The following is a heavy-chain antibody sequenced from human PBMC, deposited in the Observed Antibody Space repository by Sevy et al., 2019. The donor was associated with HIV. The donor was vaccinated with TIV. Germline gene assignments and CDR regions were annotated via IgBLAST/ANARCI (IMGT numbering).Heavy chain of an antibody. CDR1: GFTFGDYA. Sequence: GSLRLSCTSSGFTFGDYAMSWFRQAPGKGLEWVAFIRRNSHEPYGGTTEYAASVKGRFTISRDDSKSIAYLQMNSLKTEDTAVYYCTRPLATADTPEYFFDYWGQGILVTVS. V-gene: IGHV3-49*03. J-gene: IGHJ4*02. CDR3: TRPLATADTPEYFFDY. D-gene: IGHD5-12*01. CDR2: IRRNSHEPYGGTT.